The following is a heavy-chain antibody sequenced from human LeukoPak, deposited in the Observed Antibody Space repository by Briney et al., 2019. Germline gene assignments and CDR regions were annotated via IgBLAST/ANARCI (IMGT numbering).Heavy chain of an antibody. CDR3: ARGDCTNGVCYIDY. J-gene: IGHJ4*02. D-gene: IGHD2-8*01. CDR2: IYYSGST. CDR1: GGSISSGDFY. V-gene: IGHV4-30-4*01. Sequence: PSETLSLTCTVSGGSISSGDFYWNWIRQPPGKGLEWIGYIYYSGSTYYNPSLKSRVAISVDTSKNQFSLKLSSVTAADTAVYYCARGDCTNGVCYIDYWGQGTLVTVSS.